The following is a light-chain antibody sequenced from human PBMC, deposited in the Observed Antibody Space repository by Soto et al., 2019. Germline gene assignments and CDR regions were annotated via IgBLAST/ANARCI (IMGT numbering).Light chain of an antibody. J-gene: IGLJ3*02. V-gene: IGLV7-46*01. CDR3: LLSYSGANWV. CDR1: TGAVTSGHY. CDR2: DTS. Sequence: QAVVTQEPSLTVSPGGTGTLTGGSSTGAVTSGHYPYWFQQKAGQAPKTLIYDTSNKHSWTPARFSGSLLGGKAALTLSGAQPEDEAEYYCLLSYSGANWVFGGGTKLTVL.